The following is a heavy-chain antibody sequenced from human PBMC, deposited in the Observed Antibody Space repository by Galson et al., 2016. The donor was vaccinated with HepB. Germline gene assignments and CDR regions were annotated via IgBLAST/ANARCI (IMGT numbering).Heavy chain of an antibody. V-gene: IGHV3-53*01. CDR2: IYPGGDT. Sequence: SLRLSCAAPGFTVNTDYISIVRQAPGKGLEWLSAIYPGGDTYYTDSVRGRFIVSTDAAKKTLFFQMNSLRAEDTAVYYCSKDPFQSWGSWGLGTLVTVSS. J-gene: IGHJ5*02. CDR1: GFTVNTDY. CDR3: SKDPFQSWGS. D-gene: IGHD3-16*01.